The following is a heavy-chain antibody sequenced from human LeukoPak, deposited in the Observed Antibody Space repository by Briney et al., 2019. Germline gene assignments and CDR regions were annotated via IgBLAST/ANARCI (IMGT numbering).Heavy chain of an antibody. Sequence: GGTLRLSCAASGFTFSSYGMSWVRQAPGKGLEWVSAISGSGGSTYYADSVKGRFTISRDNSKNTLYLQMNSLRAEDTAVYYCAKDSWDDTFDYWGQGTLVTVSS. CDR1: GFTFSSYG. CDR2: ISGSGGST. J-gene: IGHJ4*02. D-gene: IGHD1-1*01. CDR3: AKDSWDDTFDY. V-gene: IGHV3-23*01.